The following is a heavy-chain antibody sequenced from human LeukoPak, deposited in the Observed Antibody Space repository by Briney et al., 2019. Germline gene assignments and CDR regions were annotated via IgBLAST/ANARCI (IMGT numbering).Heavy chain of an antibody. J-gene: IGHJ4*02. V-gene: IGHV3-73*01. Sequence: GGSLRLSCAASGFSFSSYGMSWVRQASGKGLEWVGRIRSKANSYATAYAASVKGRFTISRDDSKNTAYLQMNSLKTEDTAVYYCTGFDYWGQGTLVTVSS. CDR3: TGFDY. CDR1: GFSFSSYG. CDR2: IRSKANSYAT.